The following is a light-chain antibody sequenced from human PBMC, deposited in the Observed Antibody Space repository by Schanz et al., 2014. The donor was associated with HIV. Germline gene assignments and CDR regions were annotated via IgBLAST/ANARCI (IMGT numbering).Light chain of an antibody. CDR3: QQFNSYPYT. J-gene: IGKJ2*01. CDR1: QGITSS. V-gene: IGKV1-13*02. Sequence: AIQLTQSPSSLSASVGDRVTITCRASQGITSSLAWYQQKPGRAPKVLIYDASSLEGGVPSRFSGSGSGADFTLTISSLQPEDFATYYCQQFNSYPYTFGQGTKLDIK. CDR2: DAS.